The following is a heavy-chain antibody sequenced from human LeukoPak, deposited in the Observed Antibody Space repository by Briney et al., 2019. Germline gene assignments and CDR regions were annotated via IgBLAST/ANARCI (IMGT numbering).Heavy chain of an antibody. D-gene: IGHD4-17*01. CDR3: AHPSTPDYGGLDY. CDR1: GFTFRLYV. V-gene: IGHV3-23*01. J-gene: IGHJ4*02. CDR2: ITGSGGSI. Sequence: PGGSLRLSCAASGFTFRLYVMTWVRQAPGKGLEWVSAITGSGGSIYYADPVRGRFTISRDNSKNTLYLQMNSLRAEDTAVYYCAHPSTPDYGGLDYWGQGTLVTVSS.